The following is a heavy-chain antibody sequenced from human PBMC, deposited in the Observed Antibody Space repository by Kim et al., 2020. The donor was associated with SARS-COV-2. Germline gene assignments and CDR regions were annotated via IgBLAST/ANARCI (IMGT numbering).Heavy chain of an antibody. D-gene: IGHD5-18*01. J-gene: IGHJ4*02. Sequence: SETLSLTCTVTGDSVTSANYYWGWLRQPPGKGLEWIGSFYYRGNTYYNPSLKSRVTISVDTSKNQFSLKLSAVTAAATDVYFCARGRGFSYGIPFDFWGQGTLLTVSS. V-gene: IGHV4-39*01. CDR2: FYYRGNT. CDR1: GDSVTSANYY. CDR3: ARGRGFSYGIPFDF.